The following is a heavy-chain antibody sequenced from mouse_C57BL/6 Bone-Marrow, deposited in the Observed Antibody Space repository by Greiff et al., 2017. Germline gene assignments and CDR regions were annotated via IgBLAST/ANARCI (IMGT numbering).Heavy chain of an antibody. Sequence: VKLQQPGAELVKPGASVKLSCKASGYTFTSYWMHWVKQRPGQGLEWIGMIHPNSGSTNYNEKFKSKATLTVDKSSSTAYMQLSSLTSEDSAVYYCARDYGYAFAYWGQGTLVTVSA. J-gene: IGHJ3*01. V-gene: IGHV1-64*01. CDR1: GYTFTSYW. D-gene: IGHD2-2*01. CDR2: IHPNSGST. CDR3: ARDYGYAFAY.